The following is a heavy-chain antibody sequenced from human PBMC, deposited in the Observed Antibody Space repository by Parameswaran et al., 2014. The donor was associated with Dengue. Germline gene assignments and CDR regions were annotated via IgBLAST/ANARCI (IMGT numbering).Heavy chain of an antibody. CDR3: EAAGDPFDY. J-gene: IGHJ4*01. Sequence: VRQAPGKGLEWVANIKRDGSEKYYVDSVKGRFTISRDNAKNSLYLQMNSLRAEDTAVYYCEAAGDPFDYWARNLVTVSS. D-gene: IGHD6-13*01. CDR2: IKRDGSEK. V-gene: IGHV3-7*01.